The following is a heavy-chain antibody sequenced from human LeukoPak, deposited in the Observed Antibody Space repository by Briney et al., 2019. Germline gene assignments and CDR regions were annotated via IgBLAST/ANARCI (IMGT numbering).Heavy chain of an antibody. V-gene: IGHV4-4*07. Sequence: SETLSLTCTISGGSISSYYWSWIRQPAGKGLEWIGRIYTSESTNYNPSLKSRVTMSVDTSKNQFSLKLSSVTAADTAVYYCARDHSNYAYFQHWGQGTLVTVSS. J-gene: IGHJ1*01. CDR3: ARDHSNYAYFQH. CDR1: GGSISSYY. D-gene: IGHD4-11*01. CDR2: IYTSEST.